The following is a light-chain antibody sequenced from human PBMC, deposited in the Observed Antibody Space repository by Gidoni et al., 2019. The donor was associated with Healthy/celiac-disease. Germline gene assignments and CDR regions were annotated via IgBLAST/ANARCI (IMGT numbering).Light chain of an antibody. CDR1: QSVSSSY. CDR3: QQDGSSPPYT. Sequence: VLTQSPGTLSLSPGERATLSCRASQSVSSSYLAWYQQKPGQAPRLLIYGASSRATGIPDRFSGSGSGTDFTLTISRLEPEDFAVYYCQQDGSSPPYTFGQXTKLEIK. CDR2: GAS. V-gene: IGKV3-20*01. J-gene: IGKJ2*01.